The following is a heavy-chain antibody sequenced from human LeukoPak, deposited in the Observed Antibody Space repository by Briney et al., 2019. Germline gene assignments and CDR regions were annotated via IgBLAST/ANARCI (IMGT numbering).Heavy chain of an antibody. CDR3: ASSGRSYRFFDY. CDR2: IIPILGIA. D-gene: IGHD1-26*01. V-gene: IGHV1-69*04. CDR1: GGTFSSYA. Sequence: SVKVSCKASGGTFSSYAISWVRQAPGQGLEWMGRIIPILGIANYAQKFQGRVTITADKSTSTAYMELSSLRSEDTAVYYCASSGRSYRFFDYWGQGTLVTVSS. J-gene: IGHJ4*02.